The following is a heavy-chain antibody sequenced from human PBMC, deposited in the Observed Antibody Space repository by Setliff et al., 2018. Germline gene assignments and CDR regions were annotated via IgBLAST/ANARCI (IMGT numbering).Heavy chain of an antibody. Sequence: PSETLSLTCTVSGVSITSHYWSWIRQPPGRALEWIGYIHHSGSTNYNPSLKSRVTLSMDTSRNHFSLNLTSLTAADTALYYCARDNIGPDALDIWGRGTMVTVSS. CDR1: GVSITSHY. CDR3: ARDNIGPDALDI. CDR2: IHHSGST. V-gene: IGHV4-59*11. J-gene: IGHJ3*02.